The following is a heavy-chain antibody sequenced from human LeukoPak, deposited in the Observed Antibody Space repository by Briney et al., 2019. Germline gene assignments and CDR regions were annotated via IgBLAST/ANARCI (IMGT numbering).Heavy chain of an antibody. J-gene: IGHJ4*02. V-gene: IGHV1-2*06. D-gene: IGHD6-13*01. CDR3: AIGPRGSSWFYY. CDR2: INPNSGGT. CDR1: GYTFTGYY. Sequence: ASVKVSCKASGYTFTGYYMHWARQAPGQGLGWMGRINPNSGGTNYAQKFQGRVTMTRDTSISTAYMELSRLKSDDTAVYYCAIGPRGSSWFYYWGQGTLVTVSS.